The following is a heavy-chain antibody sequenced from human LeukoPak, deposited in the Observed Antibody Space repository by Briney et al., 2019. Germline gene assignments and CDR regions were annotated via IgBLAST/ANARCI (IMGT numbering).Heavy chain of an antibody. D-gene: IGHD3-10*01. CDR3: ARGLILLKSLWFGEGRGDRDY. Sequence: PSETLSLTCTVSGDSISGSTYYWGWIRQPPGKGLEWIGEINHSGSTNYNPSLKSRVTISVDTSKNQFSLKLSSVTAADTAVYYCARGLILLKSLWFGEGRGDRDYWGQGTLVTVSS. CDR2: INHSGST. CDR1: GDSISGSTYY. V-gene: IGHV4-39*07. J-gene: IGHJ4*02.